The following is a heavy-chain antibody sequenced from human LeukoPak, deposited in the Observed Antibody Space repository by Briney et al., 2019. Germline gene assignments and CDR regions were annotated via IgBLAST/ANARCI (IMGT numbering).Heavy chain of an antibody. Sequence: MSSETLSLTCTVSGDSISSSDYFWGWIRQPPGKGLEWIGTIYFSGSTYYNPSLKSRVTISLDTSKNQFSLKLPSVTAADTAVYYCARSSFASTNIYSYFDYWGQGTLVTVSS. CDR1: GDSISSSDYF. D-gene: IGHD2-15*01. CDR3: ARSSFASTNIYSYFDY. J-gene: IGHJ4*02. CDR2: IYFSGST. V-gene: IGHV4-39*07.